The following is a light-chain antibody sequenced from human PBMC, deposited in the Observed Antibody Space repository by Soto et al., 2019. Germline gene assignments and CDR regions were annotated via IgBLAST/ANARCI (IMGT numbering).Light chain of an antibody. V-gene: IGKV3-15*01. J-gene: IGKJ1*01. Sequence: EIVLTQSPGTLSVSPGERATLSCRASQSVSIHLAWYQQKPGQAPRLLIHGATTRATGIPARFSGCGSGTEFTLTISSLQSEDFAVYYCQQYNNWPCTFGQGTKVDIK. CDR2: GAT. CDR3: QQYNNWPCT. CDR1: QSVSIH.